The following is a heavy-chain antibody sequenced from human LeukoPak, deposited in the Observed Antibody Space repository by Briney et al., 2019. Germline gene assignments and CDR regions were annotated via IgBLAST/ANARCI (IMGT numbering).Heavy chain of an antibody. CDR2: IYSDGST. D-gene: IGHD6-13*01. J-gene: IGHJ4*02. CDR1: GFTVSNNY. Sequence: GGSLSLSCAASGFTVSNNYMSWVRQAPGKGLEWVSVIYSDGSTYFADSVKGRFTISRDNPKNTLYLQMNSLRAEDTAVYYCAKKVAAGFYYFDYWGQGTLVTVSS. CDR3: AKKVAAGFYYFDY. V-gene: IGHV3-53*01.